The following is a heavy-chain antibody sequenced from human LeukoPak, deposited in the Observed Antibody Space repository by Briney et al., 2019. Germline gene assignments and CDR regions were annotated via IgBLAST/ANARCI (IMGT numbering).Heavy chain of an antibody. J-gene: IGHJ5*02. V-gene: IGHV1-69*04. D-gene: IGHD2-15*01. CDR3: ARAQGYCSGGSCYSWWFDP. CDR1: GGTFSSYA. Sequence: GSSVKVSCKASGGTFSSYAISWVRQAPGQGLEWMGRIIPIFGIANYAQKFQGRATITADKSTSTAYMELSSLRSEDTAVYYCARAQGYCSGGSCYSWWFDPWGQGTLVTVSS. CDR2: IIPIFGIA.